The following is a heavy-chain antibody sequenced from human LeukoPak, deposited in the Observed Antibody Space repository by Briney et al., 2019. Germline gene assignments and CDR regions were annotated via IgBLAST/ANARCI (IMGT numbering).Heavy chain of an antibody. CDR2: IYYSGST. CDR1: GGSISSYY. Sequence: PSETLSLTCTVTGGSISSYYCSWIRQPPCKGLAWIGYIYYSGSTNYNPSLKSRVTISVDTSKNQFSLKLSSVTAADTAVYYCARDRSYGDFDYWGQGTLVTVSS. CDR3: ARDRSYGDFDY. J-gene: IGHJ4*02. V-gene: IGHV4-59*01. D-gene: IGHD1-26*01.